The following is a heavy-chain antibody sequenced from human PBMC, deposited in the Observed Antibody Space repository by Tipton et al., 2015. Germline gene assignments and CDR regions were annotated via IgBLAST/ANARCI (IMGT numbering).Heavy chain of an antibody. J-gene: IGHJ5*01. V-gene: IGHV3-30*03. D-gene: IGHD6-13*01. Sequence: SLRLSCAASGFIFSSYGMHWVRQAPGGGLEWVAVISFDGTKNEYADSVKGRFTISRDNSKNTVYLQMNSLRAEDTAVYYCARVVDASSWGSHWFESWGQGTLVTVSS. CDR2: ISFDGTKN. CDR1: GFIFSSYG. CDR3: ARVVDASSWGSHWFES.